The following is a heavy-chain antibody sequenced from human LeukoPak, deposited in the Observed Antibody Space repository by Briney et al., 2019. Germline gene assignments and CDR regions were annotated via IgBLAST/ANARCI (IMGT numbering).Heavy chain of an antibody. CDR2: ISWNSGSI. D-gene: IGHD3-22*01. Sequence: PGGSLRLSCAASGFTFDDYAMHWVRQAPGKGLEWVSGISWNSGSIGYADTVKGRFTISRDNAKNSLYLQMNSLRAEDTALYYCVKDLDSSGYYPDYWGQGALVTVSS. CDR1: GFTFDDYA. V-gene: IGHV3-9*01. J-gene: IGHJ4*02. CDR3: VKDLDSSGYYPDY.